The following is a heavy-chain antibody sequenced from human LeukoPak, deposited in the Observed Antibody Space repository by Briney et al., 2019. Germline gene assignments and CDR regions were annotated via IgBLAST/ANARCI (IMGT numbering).Heavy chain of an antibody. V-gene: IGHV3-21*04. CDR1: GFTFSSYS. Sequence: GGSLRLSCAASGFTFSSYSMNWVRQAPGKGLEWVSSISSSSSYIYYADSVKGRFTISRDNAKNSLYLQMNSLRAEDTAVYYCAKALPYCGGDCYPPYFDYWGQGTLVTVSS. J-gene: IGHJ4*02. CDR2: ISSSSSYI. D-gene: IGHD2-21*02. CDR3: AKALPYCGGDCYPPYFDY.